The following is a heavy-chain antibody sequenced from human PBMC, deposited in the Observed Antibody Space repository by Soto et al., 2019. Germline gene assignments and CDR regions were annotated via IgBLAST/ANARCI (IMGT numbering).Heavy chain of an antibody. CDR2: ISRDGSGE. Sequence: QVQLVESGGGVVRPGGSLRLSCVGSGFDFARYGIQWIRQAPGKGLEWVAIISRDGSGEFFADSVKGRFSISKDNSKNTVFLQMHSLRPDDTAVYHCAKEEHQNYDVDYWGQGTPVTVST. J-gene: IGHJ4*02. CDR1: GFDFARYG. CDR3: AKEEHQNYDVDY. V-gene: IGHV3-30*18. D-gene: IGHD3-3*01.